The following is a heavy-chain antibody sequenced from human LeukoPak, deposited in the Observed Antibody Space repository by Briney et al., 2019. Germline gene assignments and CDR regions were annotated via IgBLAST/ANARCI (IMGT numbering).Heavy chain of an antibody. CDR2: IYYSGST. J-gene: IGHJ4*02. CDR3: ARGERITMVRGLTVSRFDY. CDR1: GGSISSGGYY. D-gene: IGHD3-10*01. V-gene: IGHV4-31*03. Sequence: PSQTLSLTCTVSGGSISSGGYYWSWIRQHPGKGLEWIGYIYYSGSTYYNPSLKSRVTISVDTSKNQFSLKLSSVTAADTAVYFCARGERITMVRGLTVSRFDYWGQGTLVTVSS.